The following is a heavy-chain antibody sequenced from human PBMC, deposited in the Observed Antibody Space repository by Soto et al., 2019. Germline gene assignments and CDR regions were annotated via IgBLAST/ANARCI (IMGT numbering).Heavy chain of an antibody. CDR3: ATAFGGWPPDS. CDR1: GGSISASSYY. D-gene: IGHD6-19*01. CDR2: MDYSGST. Sequence: SETLSLTCTVSGGSISASSYYWGWIRQPPGKGLEWIGSMDYSGSTYYNPSLKSRVTISVDTSKNQFSLKLSSLAAADTAVYYCATAFGGWPPDSWGPGTLVTVS. J-gene: IGHJ5*02. V-gene: IGHV4-39*07.